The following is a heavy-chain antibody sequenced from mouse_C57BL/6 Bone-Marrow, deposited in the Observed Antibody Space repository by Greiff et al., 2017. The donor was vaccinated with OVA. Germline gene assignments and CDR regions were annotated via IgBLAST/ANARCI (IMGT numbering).Heavy chain of an antibody. D-gene: IGHD1-1*02. CDR1: GYTFTSYT. CDR2: INPSSGYT. CDR3: ARGWYPSFAY. V-gene: IGHV1-4*01. J-gene: IGHJ3*01. Sequence: VKLVESGAELARPGASVKMSCKASGYTFTSYTMHWVKQRPGQGLEWIGYINPSSGYTKYNQKFKDKATLTADKSSSTAYMQLSSLTSEDSAVYYCARGWYPSFAYWGQGTLVTVSA.